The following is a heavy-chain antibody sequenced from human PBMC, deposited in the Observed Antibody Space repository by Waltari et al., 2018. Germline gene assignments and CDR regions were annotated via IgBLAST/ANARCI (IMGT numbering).Heavy chain of an antibody. CDR1: GFTFSSYA. Sequence: EVQLVESGGGLVQPGGSLRLSCAASGFTFSSYAMSWVRQAPGKGLEWVSAISGSVGSTYYADSVKGRFTISRDNAKNTLYLQMNSRRAEDTAVYYCAKQSSGYYIGWFDPWGQGTLVTVSS. V-gene: IGHV3-23*04. D-gene: IGHD3-22*01. J-gene: IGHJ5*02. CDR3: AKQSSGYYIGWFDP. CDR2: ISGSVGST.